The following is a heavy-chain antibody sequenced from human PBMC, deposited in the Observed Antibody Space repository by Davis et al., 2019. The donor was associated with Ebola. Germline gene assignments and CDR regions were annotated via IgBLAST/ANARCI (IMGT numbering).Heavy chain of an antibody. D-gene: IGHD6-6*01. V-gene: IGHV4-34*01. CDR1: GGSFSDYY. Sequence: SETLSLTCAVYGGSFSDYYWTWIRQPPGKGLEWIGEINHSGSTNYNPSLKSRVTISVDKSKNQFSLKLSSVTAADMAVYYCARGGQLVPFDYWGQGTLVTVSS. CDR2: INHSGST. J-gene: IGHJ4*02. CDR3: ARGGQLVPFDY.